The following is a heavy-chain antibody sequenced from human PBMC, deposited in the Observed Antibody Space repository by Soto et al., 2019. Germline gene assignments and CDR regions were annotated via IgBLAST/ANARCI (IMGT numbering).Heavy chain of an antibody. CDR1: GVLLKSYV. Sequence: PXYLLSLWSAAFGVLLKSYVMHWFSQVPGKGLVWVSHINIDGRTTKYADSVKGRFTISRDNAKNTLYLQMNSLRVEDTAVYFCARDSGRSSTFDPWGQGPLVTGSS. J-gene: IGHJ5*02. V-gene: IGHV3-74*03. D-gene: IGHD6-25*01. CDR2: INIDGRTT. CDR3: ARDSGRSSTFDP.